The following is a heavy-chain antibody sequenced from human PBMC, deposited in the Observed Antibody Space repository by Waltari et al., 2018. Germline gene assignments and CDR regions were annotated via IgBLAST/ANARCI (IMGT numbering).Heavy chain of an antibody. J-gene: IGHJ4*02. CDR1: GFTFSSYS. CDR2: ISSSSSTI. CDR3: ASGSYYDLVY. V-gene: IGHV3-48*04. Sequence: EVQLVESGGGLVQPGGSLRLSCAASGFTFSSYSMNWVRQAPGKGLEWVSYISSSSSTIYYADSVKGRFTISRDNAKNSLYLQMNSLRAEDTAVYYCASGSYYDLVYWGQGTLVTVSS. D-gene: IGHD1-26*01.